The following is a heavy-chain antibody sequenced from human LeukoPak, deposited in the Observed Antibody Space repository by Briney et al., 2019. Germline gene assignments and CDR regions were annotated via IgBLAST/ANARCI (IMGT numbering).Heavy chain of an antibody. CDR2: INHSGSI. V-gene: IGHV4-34*01. J-gene: IGHJ4*02. CDR3: ARTYYYKFIGAIDY. D-gene: IGHD3-10*01. Sequence: SETLSLTCAVYGGSFSGYYWSWIRQPPGKGLEWIGEINHSGSINYNPSLKSRVTISVDTSKNQFSLKLSSVTAADTAVYYCARTYYYKFIGAIDYWGQGTLVTVSS. CDR1: GGSFSGYY.